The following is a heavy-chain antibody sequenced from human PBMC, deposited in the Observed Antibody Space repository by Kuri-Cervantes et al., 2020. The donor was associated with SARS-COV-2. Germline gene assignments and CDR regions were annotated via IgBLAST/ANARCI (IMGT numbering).Heavy chain of an antibody. CDR2: IYSSGST. J-gene: IGHJ3*02. Sequence: SCTVSGGSISSSDYYWDWIRQPHGKGLEWIGSIYSSGSTYNNPSLKSRVTISADTSKNKFSLRMRSVTAADTAVYYCAKNPFPEVGNTGWAFDIWGQGTVVTDSS. V-gene: IGHV4-39*01. CDR3: AKNPFPEVGNTGWAFDI. D-gene: IGHD1-14*01. CDR1: GGSISSSDYY.